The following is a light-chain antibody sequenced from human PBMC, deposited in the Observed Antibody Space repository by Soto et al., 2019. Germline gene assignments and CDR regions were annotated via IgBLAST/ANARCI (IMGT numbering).Light chain of an antibody. J-gene: IGKJ4*01. CDR1: QSVRSY. CDR2: SAS. CDR3: QQYGSSPLT. Sequence: EIVMTQSPATLSVSPGERATLSCRASQSVRSYLAWYQQKPGQAPRLVIYSASTRATGIPARFSGSGSGTEFTLIISSLQSEDFAVFYCQQYGSSPLTFGGGTKVDIK. V-gene: IGKV3-15*01.